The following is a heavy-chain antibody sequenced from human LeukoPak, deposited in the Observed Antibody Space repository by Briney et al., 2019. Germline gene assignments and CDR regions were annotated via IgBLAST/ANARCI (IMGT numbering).Heavy chain of an antibody. J-gene: IGHJ6*03. CDR1: GGSISSSSYY. CDR3: ARHTYTYAKYYYYMDV. Sequence: PSETLSLTCTVSGGSISSSSYYWGWIRQPPGKGLEWIGSIYYGGSTYYNPSLKSRVTISVDTSKNQFSLKLSSVTAADTALYYCARHTYTYAKYYYYMDVWGKGTTVTVSS. D-gene: IGHD5-18*01. CDR2: IYYGGST. V-gene: IGHV4-39*01.